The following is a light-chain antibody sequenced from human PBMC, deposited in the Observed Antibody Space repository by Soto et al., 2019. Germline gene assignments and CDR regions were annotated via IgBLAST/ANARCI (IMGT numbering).Light chain of an antibody. CDR1: QSISSW. V-gene: IGKV1-5*03. Sequence: DIQMTQSPSTLSASVGDRVTITCRASQSISSWLAWYQQKPGKAPKLLIYKASSLESGVPSRFSGSGSGTEFTLTIRSLQPDDFATYYCQHYNSYWTFGQGTKVEIK. CDR2: KAS. J-gene: IGKJ1*01. CDR3: QHYNSYWT.